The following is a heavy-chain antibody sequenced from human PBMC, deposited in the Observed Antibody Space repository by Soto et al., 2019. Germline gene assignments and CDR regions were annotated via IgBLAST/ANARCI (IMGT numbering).Heavy chain of an antibody. J-gene: IGHJ3*02. CDR3: ERRNDGPDT. V-gene: IGHV4-34*01. CDR1: VLSRSGYC. D-gene: IGHD3-16*01. CDR2: INHSGST. Sequence: SDTRSLTCSCCVLSRSGYCCDWIRQPPGKGLERIGEINHSGSTNYNPSLQSRVTISVDKSKHQFSLKLSSVTAADTAVYYCERRNDGPDTWSKGTMAHVSS.